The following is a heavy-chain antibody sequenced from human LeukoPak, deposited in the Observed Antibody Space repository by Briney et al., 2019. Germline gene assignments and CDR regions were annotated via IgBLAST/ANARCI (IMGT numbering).Heavy chain of an antibody. J-gene: IGHJ5*02. V-gene: IGHV1-18*01. CDR3: ARALHNYDFWTGYYLYWFDP. D-gene: IGHD3-3*01. Sequence: ASVKVSCKASGYTFTSYGISWVRQAPGQGLEWMGWISAYNGNTNYAQKLQGRVTMTTDTSTSTAYMELRSLRSDDTAVYYCARALHNYDFWTGYYLYWFDPWGQGTLVTVSS. CDR1: GYTFTSYG. CDR2: ISAYNGNT.